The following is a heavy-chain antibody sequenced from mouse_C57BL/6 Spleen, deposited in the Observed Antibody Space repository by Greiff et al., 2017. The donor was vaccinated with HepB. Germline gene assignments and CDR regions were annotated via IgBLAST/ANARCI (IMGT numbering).Heavy chain of an antibody. V-gene: IGHV6-6*01. J-gene: IGHJ1*03. Sequence: DVMLVESGGGLVQPGGSMKLSCAASGFTFSDAWMDWVRQSPEKGLEWVAEIRNKANNHATYYAESVKGRFTISRDDSKSSVYLQMNSLRAEDTGIYYCTRRNWDGGWYFDVWGTGTTVTVSS. CDR3: TRRNWDGGWYFDV. D-gene: IGHD4-1*01. CDR2: IRNKANNHAT. CDR1: GFTFSDAW.